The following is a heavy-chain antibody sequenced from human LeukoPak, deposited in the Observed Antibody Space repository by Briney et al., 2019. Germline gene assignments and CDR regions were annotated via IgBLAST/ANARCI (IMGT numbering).Heavy chain of an antibody. CDR3: AREARGTRAAFDI. V-gene: IGHV3-7*01. CDR1: GFTFSSYW. J-gene: IGHJ3*02. CDR2: IKEDGTNK. Sequence: GGSLRLSCAASGFTFSSYWMSWVRQAPGKGLEWEANIKEDGTNKYYVGSVRGRFTISRDNAKNSLYLQMNSLRADDTAMYYCAREARGTRAAFDIWGQGTMVTVFS. D-gene: IGHD2-8*01.